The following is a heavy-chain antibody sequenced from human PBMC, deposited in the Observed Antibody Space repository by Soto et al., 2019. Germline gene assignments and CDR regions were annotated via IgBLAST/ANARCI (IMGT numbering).Heavy chain of an antibody. CDR1: GASISSYY. CDR3: ARLSTTSGNWALDY. Sequence: QVQLQESGPGLVKPSETLSLTCTVSGASISSYYWSWIRQPPGKGLEWIGYIYYSGSTNYNPSLKGRVTISVDTSKNQFSLKVSSVPATDTAVYYCARLSTTSGNWALDYWGQGTLVTVSS. J-gene: IGHJ4*02. V-gene: IGHV4-59*01. CDR2: IYYSGST. D-gene: IGHD7-27*01.